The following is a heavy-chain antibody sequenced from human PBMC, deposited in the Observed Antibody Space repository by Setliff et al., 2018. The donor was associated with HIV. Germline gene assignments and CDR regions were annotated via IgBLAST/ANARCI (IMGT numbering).Heavy chain of an antibody. V-gene: IGHV3-21*01. CDR3: AKDYFSGYDFRYFFDY. J-gene: IGHJ4*02. D-gene: IGHD5-12*01. CDR1: GFTFSGYS. Sequence: GGSLRLSCAASGFTFSGYSIDWVRQAPGKGLEWVSSISSSNEHYADSVKGRFTISRDNSKNTLALQMTSLRVEDTAAYYCAKDYFSGYDFRYFFDYWGQGALVTVSS. CDR2: ISSSNE.